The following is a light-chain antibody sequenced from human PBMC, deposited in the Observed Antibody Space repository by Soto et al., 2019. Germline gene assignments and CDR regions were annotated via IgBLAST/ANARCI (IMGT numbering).Light chain of an antibody. CDR3: SSYATNTPVV. J-gene: IGLJ2*01. V-gene: IGLV2-14*03. CDR2: EVS. Sequence: QSALTQPASVSGSPGQSITISCTGTIRDVGGYNLVSWYQQHPGKAPKLMIYEVSNRPSGVSLRFSGSKSGNTASPTISGLQAEDEADYYCSSYATNTPVVFGGGTKVTVL. CDR1: IRDVGGYNL.